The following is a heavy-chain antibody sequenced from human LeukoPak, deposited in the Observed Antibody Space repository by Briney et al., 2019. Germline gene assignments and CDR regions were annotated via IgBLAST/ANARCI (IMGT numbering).Heavy chain of an antibody. CDR2: INPNSGGT. Sequence: GASVKVSCKASGYTFTGYYMHWLRQAPGQGLEWMGWINPNSGGTNYAQKFQGRVTMTRDTSISTAYMELSRLRSEDTAVYYCARGPLYGDYLEYFDYWGQGTLVTVSS. D-gene: IGHD4-17*01. V-gene: IGHV1-2*02. CDR3: ARGPLYGDYLEYFDY. J-gene: IGHJ4*02. CDR1: GYTFTGYY.